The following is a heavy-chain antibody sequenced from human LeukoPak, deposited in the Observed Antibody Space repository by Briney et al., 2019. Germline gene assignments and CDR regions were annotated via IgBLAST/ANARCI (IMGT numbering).Heavy chain of an antibody. V-gene: IGHV3-11*04. CDR1: GFAFGDDY. D-gene: IGHD1-26*01. Sequence: GGPLRLSCEASGFAFGDDYMSWIRQGPGNGLEWLSYISGSGSTMYYADSVTGRFTISRDNGKNTLYLQMNSLRAEDTAVYYCARELSGSRPFDYWGQGTLVTVSS. J-gene: IGHJ4*02. CDR3: ARELSGSRPFDY. CDR2: ISGSGSTM.